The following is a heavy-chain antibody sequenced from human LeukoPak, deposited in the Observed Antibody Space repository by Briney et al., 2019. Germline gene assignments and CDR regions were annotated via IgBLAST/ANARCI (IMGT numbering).Heavy chain of an antibody. CDR2: ISGSGYST. V-gene: IGHV3-23*01. CDR3: AKASRGWYFDY. J-gene: IGHJ4*02. Sequence: AGGSLRLSCAASGFTFSSYAMSWVGQAPGKGLEWVSIISGSGYSTYYADSVKGRFTISRDNSKNTLSLQMNSLRAEDTALYYCAKASRGWYFDYWGQGTLITVSS. CDR1: GFTFSSYA. D-gene: IGHD6-19*01.